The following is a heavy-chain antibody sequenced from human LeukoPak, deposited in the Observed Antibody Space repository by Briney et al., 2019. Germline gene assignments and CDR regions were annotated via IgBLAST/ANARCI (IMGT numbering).Heavy chain of an antibody. CDR1: GFTFSSYA. V-gene: IGHV3-23*01. Sequence: GGSLRLSCAASGFTFSSYAMTWVRQAPGKGLERVSAVTDSGDKVFYADSVKGRFTISRDNSKNTLYLQMNSLRAEDTAVYYCAKSHYYDSSGYVYWGQGTLVTVSS. D-gene: IGHD3-22*01. CDR3: AKSHYYDSSGYVY. J-gene: IGHJ4*02. CDR2: VTDSGDKV.